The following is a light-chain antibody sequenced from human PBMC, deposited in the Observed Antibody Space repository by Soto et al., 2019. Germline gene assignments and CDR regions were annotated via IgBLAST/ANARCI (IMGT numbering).Light chain of an antibody. CDR2: LNSDGSH. J-gene: IGLJ3*02. V-gene: IGLV4-69*01. CDR1: SGHSSYA. CDR3: QTWGTGINWV. Sequence: QSVLPQSPSASASLGASVKLTCTLSSGHSSYAIAWHQQQPEKGPRYLMKLNSDGSHSKGDGIPDRFSGSSSGAERYLTISSLQSEDEADYYCQTWGTGINWVFGGGTKLTVL.